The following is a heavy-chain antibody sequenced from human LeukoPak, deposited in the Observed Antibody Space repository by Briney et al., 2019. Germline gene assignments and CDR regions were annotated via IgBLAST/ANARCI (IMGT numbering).Heavy chain of an antibody. CDR2: MNPNSGNT. J-gene: IGHJ4*02. D-gene: IGHD5-18*01. CDR1: GYTFTSYD. Sequence: ASVKVSCKASGYTFTSYDINWVRQATGQGLEWMGWMNPNSGNTGYAQKFQGRVTMTRNTSISTAYMELSSLRSGDTAVYYCARVSHGYSYVLPFDYWGQGTLVTVSA. V-gene: IGHV1-8*01. CDR3: ARVSHGYSYVLPFDY.